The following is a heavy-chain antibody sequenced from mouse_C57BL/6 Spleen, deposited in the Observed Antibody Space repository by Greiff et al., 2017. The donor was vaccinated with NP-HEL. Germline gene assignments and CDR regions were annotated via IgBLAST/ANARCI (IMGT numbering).Heavy chain of an antibody. CDR3: ARSDGSSYVLFDY. V-gene: IGHV14-2*01. CDR2: IDPEDGET. Sequence: VQLKESGAELVKPGASVKLSCTASGFNIKDYYMHWVKQRTEQGLEWIGRIDPEDGETKYAPKFQGKATITADTSSNTAYLQLSSLTSEETAVYYCARSDGSSYVLFDYWGQGTTLTVSS. J-gene: IGHJ2*01. CDR1: GFNIKDYY. D-gene: IGHD1-1*01.